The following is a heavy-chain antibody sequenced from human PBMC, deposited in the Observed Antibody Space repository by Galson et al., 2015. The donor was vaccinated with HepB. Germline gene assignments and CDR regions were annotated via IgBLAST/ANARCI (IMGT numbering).Heavy chain of an antibody. CDR3: AKSHGVMGDSSGYLGDPYFDY. CDR1: GFTFSSYA. CDR2: ISGSGGTT. J-gene: IGHJ4*02. D-gene: IGHD3-22*01. V-gene: IGHV3-23*01. Sequence: SLRLSCAASGFTFSSYAMSWVRQAPGKGLEWVSAISGSGGTTYYADSVKGRFTISGDNSKNTLYLQMNSLRAEDTALYYCAKSHGVMGDSSGYLGDPYFDYWGQGTLVTVSS.